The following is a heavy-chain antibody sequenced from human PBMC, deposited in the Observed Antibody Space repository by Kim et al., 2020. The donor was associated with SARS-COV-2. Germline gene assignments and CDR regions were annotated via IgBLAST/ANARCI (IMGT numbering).Heavy chain of an antibody. CDR2: ISGSSSTI. CDR1: GFTFSTYT. CDR3: ARLRGWGKQQVASMDV. D-gene: IGHD6-13*01. J-gene: IGHJ6*02. V-gene: IGHV3-48*02. Sequence: GGSLRLSCAASGFTFSTYTMNWVRQAPGKGLEWLSYISGSSSTIYYADSVKGRFTISRDNAKSSLYLQMNTLRDEDTAVYYCARLRGWGKQQVASMDVWGQGTTVIVSS.